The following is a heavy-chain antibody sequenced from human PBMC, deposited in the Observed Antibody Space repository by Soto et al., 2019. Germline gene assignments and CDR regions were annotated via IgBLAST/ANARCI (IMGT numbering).Heavy chain of an antibody. D-gene: IGHD5-12*01. CDR3: ARGSGYNFY. Sequence: PGESLKISCKVSGYSFTSHWIGWVRQMPGKGLEWMGIIYPSDSDTRYNPSFQGQVTLSVDKSIATAYLHWSSLKASDTAIYYCARGSGYNFYWGQGTLVTVSS. V-gene: IGHV5-51*01. J-gene: IGHJ4*02. CDR2: IYPSDSDT. CDR1: GYSFTSHW.